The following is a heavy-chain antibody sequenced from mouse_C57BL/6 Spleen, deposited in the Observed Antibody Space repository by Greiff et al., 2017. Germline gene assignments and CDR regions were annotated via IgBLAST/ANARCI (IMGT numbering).Heavy chain of an antibody. V-gene: IGHV1-82*01. CDR1: GYAFSSSW. Sequence: QVQLQQSGPELVKPGASVKISCKASGYAFSSSWMNWVKQRPGKGLEWIGRIYPGDGDTNYNGKFKGKATLTADKSSSTAYMQLSGLTSEDSAVYFCARWGITAWWGQGTTLTVSS. CDR2: IYPGDGDT. D-gene: IGHD1-1*01. J-gene: IGHJ2*01. CDR3: ARWGITAW.